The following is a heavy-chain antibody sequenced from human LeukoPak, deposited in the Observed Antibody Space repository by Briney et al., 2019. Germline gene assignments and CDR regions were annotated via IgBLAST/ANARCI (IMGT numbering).Heavy chain of an antibody. V-gene: IGHV3-23*01. Sequence: GGSLRLSCAASGFTFSTYAMSWVREAPGKGLEWGSAISGCGGDSTFYAVSVQGRVTISRDNSKNTLYLQMNSLRAEDTAIYYCAKGDCSGGDCYSGFDYWGQGTLVTVSS. CDR2: ISGCGGDST. CDR3: AKGDCSGGDCYSGFDY. D-gene: IGHD2-15*01. CDR1: GFTFSTYA. J-gene: IGHJ4*02.